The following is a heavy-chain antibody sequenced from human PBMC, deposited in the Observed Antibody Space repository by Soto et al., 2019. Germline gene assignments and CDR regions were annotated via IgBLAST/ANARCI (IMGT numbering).Heavy chain of an antibody. Sequence: PGGSLRLSCAASGFTFSSYGMYWVRQAPGKGLEWVAVISYDGSNKYYADSVKGRFTISRDNSKNTLYLQMNSLRAEDTAVYYCAKAPPLRQQLVPDYFDYWGQGTLVTVSS. CDR3: AKAPPLRQQLVPDYFDY. V-gene: IGHV3-30*18. CDR1: GFTFSSYG. D-gene: IGHD6-13*01. CDR2: ISYDGSNK. J-gene: IGHJ4*02.